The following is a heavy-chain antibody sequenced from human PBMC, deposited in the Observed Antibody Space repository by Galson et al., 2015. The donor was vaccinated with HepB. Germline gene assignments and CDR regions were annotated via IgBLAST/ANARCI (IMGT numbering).Heavy chain of an antibody. CDR2: INTNTGNP. J-gene: IGHJ6*02. Sequence: SVKVSCKASGYTFTSYAMNWVRQAPGQGLEWMGWINTNTGNPTYAQGFTGRFVFSLDTSVSTAYLQISSLKAEDTAVYYCARPEGVGYCSGGSCYSDFYYYYGMDVWGQGTTVTVSS. CDR1: GYTFTSYA. V-gene: IGHV7-4-1*02. D-gene: IGHD2-15*01. CDR3: ARPEGVGYCSGGSCYSDFYYYYGMDV.